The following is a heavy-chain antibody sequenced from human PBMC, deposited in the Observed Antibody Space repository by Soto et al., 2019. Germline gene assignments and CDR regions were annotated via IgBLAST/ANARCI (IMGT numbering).Heavy chain of an antibody. D-gene: IGHD2-15*01. Sequence: GGSLRLSCAASGLTFSSDRMHWVRPAPGKGLEWVAAITSDGRDQYYADSVKGRFTISRDNSKNTLYLQMNSLRAEDTAVYYCARGLPPTDYWGQGTLVTVSS. V-gene: IGHV3-30*03. CDR3: ARGLPPTDY. CDR2: ITSDGRDQ. J-gene: IGHJ4*02. CDR1: GLTFSSDR.